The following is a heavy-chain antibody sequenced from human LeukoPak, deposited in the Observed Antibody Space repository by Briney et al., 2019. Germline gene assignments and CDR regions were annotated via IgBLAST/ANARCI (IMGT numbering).Heavy chain of an antibody. CDR2: VFYPGST. Sequence: SETLSLTCTVSGGSISSYYWSWIRQPPGKGLEWIGYVFYPGSTNYNPPLKSRVTMSLDTSRDQFSLRLTSVTAADTAIYYCASRPAGSTWYGVFDYWSQGTLVTVSS. CDR1: GGSISSYY. CDR3: ASRPAGSTWYGVFDY. J-gene: IGHJ4*02. V-gene: IGHV4-59*01. D-gene: IGHD6-13*01.